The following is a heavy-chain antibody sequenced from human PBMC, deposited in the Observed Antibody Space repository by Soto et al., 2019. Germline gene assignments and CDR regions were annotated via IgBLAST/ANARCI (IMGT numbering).Heavy chain of an antibody. CDR3: ARDSFSTIFGVVIGPDYYYMDV. Sequence: ASVKVSCKASGGTFRRYTISWVRQAPVQGLEWMGRIIPILGIANYAQKFQGRVTITADKSTSTAYMELSSLRSEDTAVYYCARDSFSTIFGVVIGPDYYYMDVWGKGTTVTVSS. J-gene: IGHJ6*03. V-gene: IGHV1-69*04. CDR2: IIPILGIA. D-gene: IGHD3-3*01. CDR1: GGTFRRYT.